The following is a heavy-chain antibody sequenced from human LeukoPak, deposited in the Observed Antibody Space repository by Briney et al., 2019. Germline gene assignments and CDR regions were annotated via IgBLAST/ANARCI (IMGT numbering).Heavy chain of an antibody. J-gene: IGHJ4*02. CDR2: INQDGSEK. D-gene: IGHD6-25*01. CDR3: ARDPHPSGYGLTGAVDY. Sequence: QPGGSLRLSCAASGFTFSNYWMSRVRQAPGKGLEWVASINQDGSEKYSVDSVKGRFTISRDNSKNTLYLQMNSLRAEDTAVYYCARDPHPSGYGLTGAVDYWGQGTLVTVSS. V-gene: IGHV3-7*01. CDR1: GFTFSNYW.